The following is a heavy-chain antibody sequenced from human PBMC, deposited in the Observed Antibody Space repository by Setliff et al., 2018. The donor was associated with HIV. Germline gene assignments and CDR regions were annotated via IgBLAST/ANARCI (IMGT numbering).Heavy chain of an antibody. D-gene: IGHD3-16*01. CDR3: AAVPWGHSSLIIDH. Sequence: GGSLRLSCTASEFTFSNYWMNWVRQAPGKGLEWISFIGGHGSIIHYADSVKGRFTISRDNAKNSVHLQMHSLRVEDTAVYYCAAVPWGHSSLIIDHWGQGTPVTVSS. CDR2: IGGHGSII. CDR1: EFTFSNYW. V-gene: IGHV3-48*04. J-gene: IGHJ4*02.